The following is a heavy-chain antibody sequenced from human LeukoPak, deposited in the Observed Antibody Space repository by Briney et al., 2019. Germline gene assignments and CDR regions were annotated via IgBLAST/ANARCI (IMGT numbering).Heavy chain of an antibody. Sequence: GGSLRLSCAASGFTFSSYWMHWVRQAPGKGLVWVSRINSDGSSTSYADSVKGRFTISRDNAKNTLYLQMNSLRAEDTAVYYCAKAALDNWYFDLWGRGTLVTVSS. V-gene: IGHV3-74*01. J-gene: IGHJ2*01. CDR2: INSDGSST. CDR3: AKAALDNWYFDL. D-gene: IGHD1-1*01. CDR1: GFTFSSYW.